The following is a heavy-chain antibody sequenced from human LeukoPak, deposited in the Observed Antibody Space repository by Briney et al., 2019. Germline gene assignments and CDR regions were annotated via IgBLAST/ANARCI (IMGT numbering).Heavy chain of an antibody. CDR3: ARDKTLGELTDNWFDP. CDR1: GLTFSGYE. CDR2: ISSSSSYI. D-gene: IGHD3-16*01. V-gene: IGHV3-21*01. J-gene: IGHJ5*02. Sequence: GGSLRLSCTASGLTFSGYEMNWVRQAPGKGLEWVSSISSSSSYIYYADSVKGRFTISRDNAKNSLYLQMNSLRAEDTAVYYCARDKTLGELTDNWFDPWGQGTLVTVSS.